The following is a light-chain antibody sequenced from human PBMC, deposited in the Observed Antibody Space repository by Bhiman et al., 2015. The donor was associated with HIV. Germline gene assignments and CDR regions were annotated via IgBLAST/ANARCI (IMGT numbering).Light chain of an antibody. CDR1: SSDVGGYNY. J-gene: IGLJ1*01. CDR2: DVS. CDR3: SSLTSSLTYV. V-gene: IGLV2-14*03. Sequence: QSALTQPASVSGSPGQSITISCTGTSSDVGGYNYVSWFQQHLGKAPKLMIYDVSNRPSGVSNRFSGSKSGNTASLTISGLQAEDEADYYCSSLTSSLTYVFGTGTNVTVL.